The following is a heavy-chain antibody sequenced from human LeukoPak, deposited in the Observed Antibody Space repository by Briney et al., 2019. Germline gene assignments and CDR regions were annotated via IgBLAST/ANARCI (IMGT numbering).Heavy chain of an antibody. Sequence: EGSLRLSCAASGFTFSSYAMSWVRQAPGKGLEWVSAISGSGGSTYYADSVKGRFTISRDNSKNTLYLQMNSLRAEDTAVYYCAKQKSRSGLYYFDYWGQGTLVTVSS. CDR3: AKQKSRSGLYYFDY. CDR2: ISGSGGST. CDR1: GFTFSSYA. J-gene: IGHJ4*02. V-gene: IGHV3-23*01. D-gene: IGHD3-10*01.